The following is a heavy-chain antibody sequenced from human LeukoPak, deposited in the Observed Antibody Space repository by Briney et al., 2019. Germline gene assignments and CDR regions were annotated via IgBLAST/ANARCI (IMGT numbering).Heavy chain of an antibody. Sequence: AASVKVSCRASGYTFTSYYMHWVRQAPGQGLEWMGIINPSGGSTSYAQKFQGRVTMTRDMSTSTVYMELSSLRSKDTAVYYCARDSKEVIKENWGQGTLVTVSS. D-gene: IGHD3-22*01. V-gene: IGHV1-46*01. CDR1: GYTFTSYY. CDR2: INPSGGST. CDR3: ARDSKEVIKEN. J-gene: IGHJ4*02.